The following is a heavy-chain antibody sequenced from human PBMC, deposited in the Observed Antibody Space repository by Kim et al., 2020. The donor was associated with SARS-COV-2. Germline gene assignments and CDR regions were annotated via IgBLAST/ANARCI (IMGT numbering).Heavy chain of an antibody. CDR3: AREIGVQSGTTEYFDY. CDR2: INPSGGST. Sequence: ASVKVSCKASGYTFTSYYMHWVRQAPGQGLEWMGIINPSGGSTSYAQKFRGRVTMTRDTSTSTVYMELSSLRSEDTAVYYCAREIGVQSGTTEYFDYWGQGSLVTVSA. J-gene: IGHJ4*02. V-gene: IGHV1-46*01. CDR1: GYTFTSYY. D-gene: IGHD1-1*01.